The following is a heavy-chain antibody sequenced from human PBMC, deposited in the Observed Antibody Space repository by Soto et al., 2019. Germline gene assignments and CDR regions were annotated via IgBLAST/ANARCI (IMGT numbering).Heavy chain of an antibody. CDR1: GYAFTTYG. CDR3: ERGRYGDY. V-gene: IGHV1-18*01. CDR2: ISAHNGNT. Sequence: QVHLVQSGAEVKKPGASVKVSCKGSGYAFTTYGITWVRQAPGQGLEWMGWISAHNGNTNYAQKLQGRVTVTRDTATSTAYMERRSLRSADTAVYYCERGRYGDYWGQGALVTVSS. J-gene: IGHJ4*02. D-gene: IGHD1-1*01.